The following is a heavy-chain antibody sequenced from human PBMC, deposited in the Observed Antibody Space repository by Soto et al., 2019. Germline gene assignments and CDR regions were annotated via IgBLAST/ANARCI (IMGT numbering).Heavy chain of an antibody. Sequence: EASVKVSCKASGYTFTGYYIHWVRQAPGQGLEWMGWINPNSGGTNYAQKFQGRVTMTRDTSISTAYMELSRLRSDDTAMYYCCQRYFDYWGQGTLVTVSYSSGLLFYLDYWGQGTLVTVSS. CDR1: GYTFTGYY. CDR2: INPNSGGT. J-gene: IGHJ4*02. V-gene: IGHV1-2*02. CDR3: CQRYFDYWGQGTLVTVSYSSGLLFYLDY. D-gene: IGHD3-9*01.